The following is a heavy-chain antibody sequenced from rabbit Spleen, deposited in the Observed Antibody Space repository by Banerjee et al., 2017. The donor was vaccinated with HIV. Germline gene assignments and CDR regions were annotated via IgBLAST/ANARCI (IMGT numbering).Heavy chain of an antibody. V-gene: IGHV1S43*01. CDR1: GFSFTSSYY. CDR2: IDPVFGST. CDR3: ARGAYDGPICYSDGYYFIL. Sequence: QSLEESGGGRVKPEGSLTLTCTASGFSFTSSYYMCWVRQAPGKGLEWIGYIDPVFGSTHFATWLNGRFTISRSISLNTVDLKMSSLTAADTATYFCARGAYDGPICYSDGYYFILWGPGTLVTVS. J-gene: IGHJ4*01. D-gene: IGHD4-2*01.